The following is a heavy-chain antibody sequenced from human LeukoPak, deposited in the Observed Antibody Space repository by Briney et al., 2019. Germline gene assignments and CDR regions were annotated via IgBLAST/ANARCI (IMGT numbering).Heavy chain of an antibody. CDR1: VLASRFTFTSYA. Sequence: PGGSLRLSCAASVLASRFTFTSYAMTWVRQAPGKGLEGVSSISVSGASTYYADSVKGRFTISRDNSKNTLYLQMNSPRVEDTAIYYCAKDKTPMNCSSTNCYYYYYGMDVWGQGTTVTVSS. CDR3: AKDKTPMNCSSTNCYYYYYGMDV. V-gene: IGHV3-23*01. D-gene: IGHD2-2*01. CDR2: ISVSGAST. J-gene: IGHJ6*02.